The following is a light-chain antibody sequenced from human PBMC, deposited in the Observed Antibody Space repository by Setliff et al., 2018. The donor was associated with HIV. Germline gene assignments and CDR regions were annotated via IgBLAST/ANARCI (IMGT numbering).Light chain of an antibody. CDR2: EDS. J-gene: IGLJ1*01. CDR1: NRDVGKYNF. Sequence: QSVLTQPASVSGSPGQSITISCIGSNRDVGKYNFVSWYQQHPGKAPKLMIYEDSERPSGVSNRFSGSKSGFTASLTISGLQAEDEADYYCCSFARGDSYVFGTGTKVTVL. V-gene: IGLV2-23*01. CDR3: CSFARGDSYV.